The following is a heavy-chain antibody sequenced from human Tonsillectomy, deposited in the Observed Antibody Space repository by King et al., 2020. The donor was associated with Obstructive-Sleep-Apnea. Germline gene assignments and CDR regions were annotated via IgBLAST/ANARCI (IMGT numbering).Heavy chain of an antibody. CDR1: GFTFSSYS. CDR3: ARLTSNYYGSGSYYNLLDY. J-gene: IGHJ4*02. Sequence: VQLVESGGGLVKPGGSLRLSCAASGFTFSSYSMNWVRQAPGKGLEWVSSISSGSSYTSYADSVKGRFTISRDNAKNSLDLQMKSLRAEDTAVYYCARLTSNYYGSGSYYNLLDYWGQGTLVTVSS. D-gene: IGHD3-10*01. V-gene: IGHV3-21*01. CDR2: ISSGSSYT.